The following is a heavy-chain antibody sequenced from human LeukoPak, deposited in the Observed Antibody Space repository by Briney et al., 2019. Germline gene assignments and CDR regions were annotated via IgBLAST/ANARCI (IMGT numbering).Heavy chain of an antibody. V-gene: IGHV4-39*01. CDR2: IYYSGHT. D-gene: IGHD5-24*01. Sequence: SETLSLTCTVSSDSISSSSNYWAWVRQSPGKGLEWIGAIYYSGHTYYNPSLKSRITMPVDTSKNQFSLKVSYVTAADTAVYYCARHEEEDGYNAKTIDYWGQGTLVTVYS. CDR1: SDSISSSSNY. J-gene: IGHJ4*02. CDR3: ARHEEEDGYNAKTIDY.